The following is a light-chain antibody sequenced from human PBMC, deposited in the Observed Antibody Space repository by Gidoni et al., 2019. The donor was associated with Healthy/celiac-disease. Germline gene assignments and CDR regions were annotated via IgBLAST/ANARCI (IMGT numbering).Light chain of an antibody. Sequence: DIQMTQSPSSLSASVGDRVTITCQASQDIRNYLNWYQQKPGKAPKLLIYDASNLETGVPSRFSGSGSGTDFTFTISSLQPEDIATYYCQQYDNLQYTFXXXTKLEIK. CDR1: QDIRNY. J-gene: IGKJ2*01. CDR3: QQYDNLQYT. V-gene: IGKV1-33*01. CDR2: DAS.